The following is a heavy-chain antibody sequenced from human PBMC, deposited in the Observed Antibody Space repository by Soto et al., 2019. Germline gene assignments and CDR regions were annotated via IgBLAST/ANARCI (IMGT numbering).Heavy chain of an antibody. CDR3: VHQSFPGFMGWQTAPWYVDL. CDR1: GFSLSARAVG. D-gene: IGHD3-3*01. CDR2: YNWDDDQ. Sequence: QITLKESGPTLVKPTQPITLTCTFSGFSLSARAVGVGWIRQPPGKALEGLAVYNWDDDQRYNPSLRRRLTNTKDTPGNRVVLTTTNMDPVDTYTYYCVHQSFPGFMGWQTAPWYVDLWGRGTLVTVAS. V-gene: IGHV2-5*02. J-gene: IGHJ2*01.